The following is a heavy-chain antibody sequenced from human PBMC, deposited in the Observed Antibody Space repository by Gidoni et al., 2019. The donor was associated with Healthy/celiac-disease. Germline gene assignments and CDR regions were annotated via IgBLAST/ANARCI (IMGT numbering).Heavy chain of an antibody. Sequence: QLQLQESGTGLVKPSETLSLTCTVSGGSLSRSSYYWGWIRQPPGKGLEWIGSIYYSGRTDYNPSLKSRVTISVDTSKNQFSLKLSSVTAADTAVYYCARHLRIVVVITSWFDPWGQGTLVTVSS. J-gene: IGHJ5*02. V-gene: IGHV4-39*01. D-gene: IGHD3-22*01. CDR1: GGSLSRSSYY. CDR3: ARHLRIVVVITSWFDP. CDR2: IYYSGRT.